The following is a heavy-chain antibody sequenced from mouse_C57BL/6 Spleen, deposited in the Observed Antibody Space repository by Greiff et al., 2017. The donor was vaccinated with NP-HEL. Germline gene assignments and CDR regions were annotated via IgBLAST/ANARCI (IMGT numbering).Heavy chain of an antibody. CDR1: GYTFTDYY. J-gene: IGHJ3*01. V-gene: IGHV1-26*01. CDR2: INPNNGGT. D-gene: IGHD1-1*01. CDR3: ARNYYGTRFAY. Sequence: EVKLMESGPELVKPGASVKISCKASGYTFTDYYMNWVKQSHGKSLEWIGDINPNNGGTSYNQKFKGKATLTVDKSSSTAYMELRSLTSEDSAVYYCARNYYGTRFAYWGQGTLVTVSA.